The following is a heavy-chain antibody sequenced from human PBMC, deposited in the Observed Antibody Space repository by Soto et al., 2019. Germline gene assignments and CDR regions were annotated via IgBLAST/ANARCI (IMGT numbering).Heavy chain of an antibody. CDR3: GRWRHDGGFPDY. D-gene: IGHD1-1*01. CDR1: GYIFTDYW. V-gene: IGHV5-51*03. J-gene: IGHJ4*02. CDR2: IYPGDSDT. Sequence: EVQLVQSGAEVKKPGESLKISCKGSGYIFTDYWIGWMRQMPGKGLEWMTIIYPGDSDTKYSPSFQGQVTISADKSINTAYLQWSSLKASDSAMYYCGRWRHDGGFPDYWGRGTLVTVSS.